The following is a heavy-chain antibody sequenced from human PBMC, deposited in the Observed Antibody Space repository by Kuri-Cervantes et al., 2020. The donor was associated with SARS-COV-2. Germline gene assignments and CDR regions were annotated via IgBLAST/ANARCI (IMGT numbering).Heavy chain of an antibody. CDR3: ARGEHYARAKIGEDGLDI. D-gene: IGHD2-2*01. Sequence: ASVKVSCKASGYTFTDYYMHWVRQAPGQGLEWMGWINPNSGGTNYAQKFQGWVTMTRDTSISTVYMELSSLRAEDTAVYHCARGEHYARAKIGEDGLDIWGQGTMVTVSS. CDR2: INPNSGGT. J-gene: IGHJ3*02. CDR1: GYTFTDYY. V-gene: IGHV1-2*04.